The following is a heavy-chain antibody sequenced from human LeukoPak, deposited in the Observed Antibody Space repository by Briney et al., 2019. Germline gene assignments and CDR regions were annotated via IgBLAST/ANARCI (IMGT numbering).Heavy chain of an antibody. CDR1: GYSFTSYW. CDR2: IYPGDSDT. J-gene: IGHJ4*02. V-gene: IGHV5-51*01. CDR3: ARHPFHCSGTSCHLAGFDY. Sequence: GESLKISCKGSGYSFTSYWIGWVRQMPGKGLEWMGIIYPGDSDTRYSPSFQGQVTISADKSIGTAYLQWSSLKASDTAMYYCARHPFHCSGTSCHLAGFDYWGQGTLVTVSS. D-gene: IGHD2-2*01.